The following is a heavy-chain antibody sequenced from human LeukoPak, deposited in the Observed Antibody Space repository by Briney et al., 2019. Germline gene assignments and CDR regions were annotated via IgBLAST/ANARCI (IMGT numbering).Heavy chain of an antibody. CDR3: ARGANDFWSGSKYYYYYMDV. D-gene: IGHD3-3*01. J-gene: IGHJ6*03. V-gene: IGHV4-31*03. CDR2: IYYSGST. Sequence: SETLSLTCTVSGGSIDSGGYYWSWIRQHPGKGLEWIGYIYYSGSTYYNTSLKSRVTISVDTSKNQFSLKLNSVTAADTAVYYCARGANDFWSGSKYYYYYMDVWGKGTTVTVSS. CDR1: GGSIDSGGYY.